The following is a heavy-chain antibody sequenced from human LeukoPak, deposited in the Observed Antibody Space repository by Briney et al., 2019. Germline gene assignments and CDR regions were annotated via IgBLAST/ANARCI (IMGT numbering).Heavy chain of an antibody. CDR3: AKDRGYCSGGPCSEYYYYYGMDV. V-gene: IGHV3-23*01. CDR2: ISGSGGST. J-gene: IGHJ6*02. Sequence: GGSLRLSCAASGFTFSSYAMSWVRQAPGKGLEWVSAISGSGGSTYYADSVKGRFTISRDNSKNTLYLQMNSLRAEDTAVYYCAKDRGYCSGGPCSEYYYYYGMDVWGQGTTVTVSS. CDR1: GFTFSSYA. D-gene: IGHD2-15*01.